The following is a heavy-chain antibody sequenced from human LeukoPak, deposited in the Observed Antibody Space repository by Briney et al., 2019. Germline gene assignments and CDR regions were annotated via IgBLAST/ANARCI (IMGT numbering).Heavy chain of an antibody. CDR2: INHSGST. Sequence: SETLSLTCAVYGGSFSGYYWSWIRQPPGKGLEWIGEINHSGSTNYNPSLKSRVTISVDTSKNQFSLKLSSVTAADTAVYYCARMGNTYYYGSGRSFDYWGQGTLVTVSS. CDR1: GGSFSGYY. V-gene: IGHV4-34*01. CDR3: ARMGNTYYYGSGRSFDY. D-gene: IGHD3-10*01. J-gene: IGHJ4*02.